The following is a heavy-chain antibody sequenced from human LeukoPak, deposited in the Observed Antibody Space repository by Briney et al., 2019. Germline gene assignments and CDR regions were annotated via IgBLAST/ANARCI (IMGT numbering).Heavy chain of an antibody. D-gene: IGHD6-19*01. CDR2: INHSGST. Sequence: SETLSLTCTVSGGSISSYYWSWIRQPPGKGLEWIGEINHSGSTNYNPSLKSRVTISVDTSKNQFSLKLSSVTAADTAVYYCARARGTIAVAGTVIAANYFDYWGQETLVTVSS. CDR3: ARARGTIAVAGTVIAANYFDY. CDR1: GGSISSYY. J-gene: IGHJ4*02. V-gene: IGHV4-34*01.